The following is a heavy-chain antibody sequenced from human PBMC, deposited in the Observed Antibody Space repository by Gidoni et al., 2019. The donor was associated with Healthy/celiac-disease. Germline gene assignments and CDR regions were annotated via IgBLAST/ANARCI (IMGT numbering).Heavy chain of an antibody. D-gene: IGHD4-17*01. CDR1: GGSISSSSYY. CDR2: IYYSGST. V-gene: IGHV4-39*01. J-gene: IGHJ4*02. Sequence: QLQLQESGPGLVKPSETLSLTCTVPGGSISSSSYYWGWIRQPPGKGLEWIGSIYYSGSTYYNPSLKSRVTISVDTSKNQFSLKLSSVTAADTAVYYCARQGMTTVTGDYWGQGTLVTVSS. CDR3: ARQGMTTVTGDY.